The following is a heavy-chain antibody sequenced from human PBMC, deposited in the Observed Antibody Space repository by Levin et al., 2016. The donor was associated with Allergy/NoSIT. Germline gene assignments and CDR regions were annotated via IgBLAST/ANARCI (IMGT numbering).Heavy chain of an antibody. D-gene: IGHD5-18*01. CDR3: AITGRTPWIQLWLLDY. Sequence: SVKVSCKASGGTFSSYAISWVRQAPGQGLEWMGRIIPILGIANYAQKFQGRVTITADKSTSTAYMELSSLRSEDTAVYYCAITGRTPWIQLWLLDYWGQGTLVTVSS. CDR1: GGTFSSYA. J-gene: IGHJ4*02. V-gene: IGHV1-69*04. CDR2: IIPILGIA.